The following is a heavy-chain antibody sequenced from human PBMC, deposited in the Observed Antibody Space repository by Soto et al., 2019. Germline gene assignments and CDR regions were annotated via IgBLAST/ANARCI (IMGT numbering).Heavy chain of an antibody. J-gene: IGHJ6*02. V-gene: IGHV1-69*13. CDR3: ARANVGATSGHYYYAMDV. CDR1: GGTFSNYA. Sequence: SVKVSCKASGGTFSNYAISWVRQAPGQGLEWMGGIAPIFGTPNYAQNFQGRVTITADESTSTAYMELSGLRSEDTALYYCARANVGATSGHYYYAMDVWGQGTTVTVSS. CDR2: IAPIFGTP.